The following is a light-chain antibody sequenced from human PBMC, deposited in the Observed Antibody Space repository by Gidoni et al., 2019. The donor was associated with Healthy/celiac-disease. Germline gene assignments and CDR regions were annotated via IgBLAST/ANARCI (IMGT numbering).Light chain of an antibody. CDR1: QSISSY. CDR3: QQSYSTWYT. CDR2: AAS. Sequence: DIQMTQSPSSLSASVGDRVTITCRASQSISSYLNWYQQKPGKAPKLLIYAASSLQSGVPSGFSGSGSGTDFTLTISSLQPEDFATYYCQQSYSTWYTFGQGTKLEIK. V-gene: IGKV1-39*01. J-gene: IGKJ2*01.